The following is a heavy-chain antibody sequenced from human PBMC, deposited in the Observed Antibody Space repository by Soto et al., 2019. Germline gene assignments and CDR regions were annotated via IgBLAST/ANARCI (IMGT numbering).Heavy chain of an antibody. CDR3: ATDYGSGSPFDY. D-gene: IGHD3-10*01. J-gene: IGHJ4*02. CDR2: IWYDGSNK. CDR1: GFTFSSYG. V-gene: IGHV3-33*01. Sequence: AGGSLRLSCAASGFTFSSYGMHWVRQAPGKWLEWVAVIWYDGSNKYYADSVKGRFTISRDNSKNTLYLQMNSLRAEDTAVYYCATDYGSGSPFDYWGQGTLVTVSS.